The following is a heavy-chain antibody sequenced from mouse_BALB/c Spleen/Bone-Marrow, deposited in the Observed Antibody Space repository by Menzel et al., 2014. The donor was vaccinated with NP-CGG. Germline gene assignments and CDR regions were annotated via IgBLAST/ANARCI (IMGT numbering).Heavy chain of an antibody. CDR2: IDPANGNT. Sequence: VHVKQSGAELVKPGASVKLSCTASGFNIKDTYMHWVKQRPEQGQEWIGRIDPANGNTKYDPKFQGKATITTDTSSNTAYLQLRSLTSEDTAVYYCARYDYRYSWFAYWGQGTLVTVSA. J-gene: IGHJ3*01. V-gene: IGHV14-3*02. CDR1: GFNIKDTY. CDR3: ARYDYRYSWFAY. D-gene: IGHD2-14*01.